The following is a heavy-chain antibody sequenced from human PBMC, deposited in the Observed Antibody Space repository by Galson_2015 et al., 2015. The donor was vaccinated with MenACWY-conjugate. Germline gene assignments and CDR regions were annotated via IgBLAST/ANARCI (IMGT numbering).Heavy chain of an antibody. CDR3: ARDSHSYYYDSSGYE. CDR2: IYSGGST. J-gene: IGHJ4*02. V-gene: IGHV3-66*01. CDR1: GFTFSSYG. D-gene: IGHD3-22*01. Sequence: GSLRLSCAASGFTFSSYGMHWVRRAPGKGLEWVSVIYSGGSTYYADSVKGRFTISRDNSKNTLYLQMNSLRAEDTAVYYCARDSHSYYYDSSGYEWGQGTLVTVSS.